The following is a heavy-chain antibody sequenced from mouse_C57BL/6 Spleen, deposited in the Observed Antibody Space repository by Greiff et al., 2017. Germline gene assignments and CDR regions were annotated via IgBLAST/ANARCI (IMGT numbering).Heavy chain of an antibody. V-gene: IGHV1-22*01. CDR3: ARGGVTAEVATPFAY. CDR2: INPNNGGT. J-gene: IGHJ3*01. D-gene: IGHD1-1*01. CDR1: GYTFTDYY. Sequence: EVQLQQSGPELVKPGASVKMSCKASGYTFTDYYIHWVKQSPGKSLEWIGYINPNNGGTSYNQKFKGKATLTVNKSSSTAYMELRSLTSEDSAVYYCARGGVTAEVATPFAYWGQGTLVTVSA.